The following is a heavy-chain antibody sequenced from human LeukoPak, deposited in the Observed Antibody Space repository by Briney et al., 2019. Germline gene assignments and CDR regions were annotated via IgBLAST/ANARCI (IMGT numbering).Heavy chain of an antibody. CDR3: ARAPNYDILTGWGTVRFYFDY. D-gene: IGHD3-9*01. CDR2: INWNGGST. CDR1: GFTFDDYG. Sequence: GRSLRLSCAASGFTFDDYGMSWVRQAPGKGLEWVSGINWNGGSTGYADSVKGRFTISRDNAKNSLYLQMNSLRAEDTALYYCARAPNYDILTGWGTVRFYFDYWGQGTLVTVSS. V-gene: IGHV3-20*04. J-gene: IGHJ4*02.